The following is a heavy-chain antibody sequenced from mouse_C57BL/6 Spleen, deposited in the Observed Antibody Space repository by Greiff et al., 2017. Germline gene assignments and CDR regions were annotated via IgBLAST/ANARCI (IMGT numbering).Heavy chain of an antibody. CDR1: GYTFTSYD. V-gene: IGHV1-85*01. J-gene: IGHJ3*01. CDR2: IYPRDGST. CDR3: ARTYYYGSSYSWFAY. D-gene: IGHD1-1*01. Sequence: VQLVESGPELVKPGASVKLSCKASGYTFTSYDINWVKQRPGQGLEWIGWIYPRDGSTKYNEKFKGKATLTVDTSSSTAYMELHSLTSEDSAVYFCARTYYYGSSYSWFAYWGQGTLVTVSA.